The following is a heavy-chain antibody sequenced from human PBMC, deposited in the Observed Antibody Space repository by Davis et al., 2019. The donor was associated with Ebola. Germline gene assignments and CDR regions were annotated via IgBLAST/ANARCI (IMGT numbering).Heavy chain of an antibody. D-gene: IGHD1-1*01. CDR3: AGWQLAFDY. J-gene: IGHJ4*02. CDR1: GFTFEDYG. Sequence: PGGSLRLSCAVSGFTFEDYGMSWVRQAPGKGLEWVSGSNWNGGTTAYGDSVRGRFTISRDNAKNALFLQMNSLRAEDTAFYYCAGWQLAFDYWGQGILVTVSS. V-gene: IGHV3-20*04. CDR2: SNWNGGTT.